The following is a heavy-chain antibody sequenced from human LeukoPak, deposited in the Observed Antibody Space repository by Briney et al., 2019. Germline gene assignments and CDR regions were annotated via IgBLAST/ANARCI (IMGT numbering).Heavy chain of an antibody. Sequence: GASVKVSCKASGYTFTSYDINWVRPATGQGLEWMGWMNPNSGNTGHAQKFQGRVTMTRNTSISTAYMELSSLRSEDTAVYYCARGRGAARPFDYWGQGTLVTVSS. CDR3: ARGRGAARPFDY. CDR1: GYTFTSYD. D-gene: IGHD6-6*01. CDR2: MNPNSGNT. V-gene: IGHV1-8*01. J-gene: IGHJ4*02.